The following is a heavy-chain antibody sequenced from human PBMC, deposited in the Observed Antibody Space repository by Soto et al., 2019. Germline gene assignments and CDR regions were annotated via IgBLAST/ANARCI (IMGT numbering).Heavy chain of an antibody. CDR3: ARPPDGGNSDAFDI. CDR1: GGSFSSDA. D-gene: IGHD2-21*02. V-gene: IGHV1-69*06. Sequence: SGKVSYKASGGSFSSDAISWVRQAPGQGLEWMGGIIPIFGTANYAQKFQGRVTITADKSTSTAYMELSSLRSEDTAVYYCARPPDGGNSDAFDIWGQGTMVPVSS. J-gene: IGHJ3*02. CDR2: IIPIFGTA.